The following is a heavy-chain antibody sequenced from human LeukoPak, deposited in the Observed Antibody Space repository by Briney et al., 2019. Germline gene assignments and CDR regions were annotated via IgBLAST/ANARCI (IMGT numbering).Heavy chain of an antibody. CDR2: IWYDGSNK. D-gene: IGHD2-2*01. J-gene: IGHJ3*02. CDR1: GFTFSSYG. V-gene: IGHV3-33*01. Sequence: GGSLRLSCAASGFTFSSYGMHWVRQAPGKGLEWVAVIWYDGSNKYCADSVKGRFTISRDNSKNTLYLQMNSLRAEDTAVYYCARINAIDAFDIWGQGTMVTVSS. CDR3: ARINAIDAFDI.